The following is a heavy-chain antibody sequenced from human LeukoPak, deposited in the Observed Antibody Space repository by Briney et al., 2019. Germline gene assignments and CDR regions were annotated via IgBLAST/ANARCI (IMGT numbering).Heavy chain of an antibody. CDR3: AKGYYDFWSGYYNWFDP. J-gene: IGHJ5*02. D-gene: IGHD3-3*01. CDR1: GGSISSYY. Sequence: SETLSLTCTGSGGSISSYYWSWIRQPPGKGLEWIGYIYYSGSTNYNPSLKSRVTISVDTSKNQFSLKLSSVTAADTAVYYCAKGYYDFWSGYYNWFDPWGQGTLVTVSS. CDR2: IYYSGST. V-gene: IGHV4-59*01.